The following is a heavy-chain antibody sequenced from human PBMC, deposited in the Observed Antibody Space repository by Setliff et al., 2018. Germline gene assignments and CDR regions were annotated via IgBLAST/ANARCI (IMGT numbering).Heavy chain of an antibody. J-gene: IGHJ4*02. Sequence: ASVKVSCKASGYTFTSNHIHWSRQAPGQGLEWMGTINPSGGYTIYAPEFQGRVTMTTDTSTRTAYMELSGLASDDTAIYFCVVNMVGPVTGLDCWGPGTLVTVSS. CDR1: GYTFTSNH. D-gene: IGHD1-26*01. CDR2: INPSGGYT. CDR3: VVNMVGPVTGLDC. V-gene: IGHV1-46*01.